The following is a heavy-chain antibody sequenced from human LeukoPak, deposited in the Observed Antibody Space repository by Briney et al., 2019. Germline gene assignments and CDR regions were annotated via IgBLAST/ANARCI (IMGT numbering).Heavy chain of an antibody. J-gene: IGHJ3*02. V-gene: IGHV4-31*03. CDR1: GGSISSGGYY. D-gene: IGHD2-21*02. CDR3: ARGRGGKHIVVVTAIPGFAFDI. Sequence: SETLPLTCTVSGGSISSGGYYWSWIRQHPGKGLEWIGYIYYSGSTYYNPSLKSRVTISVDTSKNQFSLKLSSVTAADTAVYYCARGRGGKHIVVVTAIPGFAFDIWGQGTMVTVSS. CDR2: IYYSGST.